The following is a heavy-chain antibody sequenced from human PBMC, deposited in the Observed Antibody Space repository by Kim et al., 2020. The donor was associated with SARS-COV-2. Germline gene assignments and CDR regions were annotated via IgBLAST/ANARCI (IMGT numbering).Heavy chain of an antibody. CDR2: IIPIFGTA. CDR1: GGTFSSYA. Sequence: SVKVSCKASGGTFSSYAISWVRQAPGQGLEWMGGIIPIFGTANYAQKFQGRVTITADETTSTAYMELSSLRYEDTAVYYCAGGSGSYQSYYYYYGMDVWGQGTTVTVSS. V-gene: IGHV1-69*13. CDR3: AGGSGSYQSYYYYYGMDV. D-gene: IGHD3-10*01. J-gene: IGHJ6*02.